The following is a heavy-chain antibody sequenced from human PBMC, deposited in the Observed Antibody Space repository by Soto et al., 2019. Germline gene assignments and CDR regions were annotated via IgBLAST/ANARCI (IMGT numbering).Heavy chain of an antibody. J-gene: IGHJ4*02. Sequence: QVHLVESGGGSVKPGGSLRLSCAASGFTFSGYYMNWIRQAPGRGLEWVSYITGFGDTIYYADSVKGRFTISRDNTKNSLYLQMNNLRAEDTAFYYCARYYRNKGFDYWGQGTLVTVSS. D-gene: IGHD4-4*01. V-gene: IGHV3-11*01. CDR1: GFTFSGYY. CDR2: ITGFGDTI. CDR3: ARYYRNKGFDY.